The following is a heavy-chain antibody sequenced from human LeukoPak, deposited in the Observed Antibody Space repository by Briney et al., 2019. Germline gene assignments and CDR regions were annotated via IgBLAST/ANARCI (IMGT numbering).Heavy chain of an antibody. V-gene: IGHV4-39*01. CDR2: VYYTGIT. CDR3: ARHGILTDHSIRY. D-gene: IGHD3-9*01. J-gene: IGHJ4*02. Sequence: PSWTLSLTRTLSGGSPTTNTFYAGWTRQPPGKGLEWVGSVYYTGITHYYPSLKSRLTISVEPSQNHFSLRPPSLTAAGTALYLRARHGILTDHSIRYWGQGLLVTVSS. CDR1: GGSPTTNTFY.